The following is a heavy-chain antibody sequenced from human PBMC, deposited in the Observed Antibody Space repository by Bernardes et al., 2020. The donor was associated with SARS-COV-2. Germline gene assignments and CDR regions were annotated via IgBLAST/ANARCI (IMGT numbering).Heavy chain of an antibody. CDR1: GFTFSSSV. D-gene: IGHD2-15*01. CDR3: AREYTQRITALVFDV. V-gene: IGHV3-48*03. J-gene: IGHJ3*01. CDR2: ISTGGSTK. Sequence: GSLSLSCAASGFTFSSSVMNWVRQAPGKGLEWVSYISTGGSTKYYADSVKGRFTISRDNAKNSLYLQMNSLRAEDTAVYYCAREYTQRITALVFDV.